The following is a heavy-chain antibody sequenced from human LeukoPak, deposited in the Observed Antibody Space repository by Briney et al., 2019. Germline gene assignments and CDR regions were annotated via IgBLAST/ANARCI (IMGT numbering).Heavy chain of an antibody. CDR2: INSDGSST. Sequence: GGSLRLSCAASGFTFSRNWMHWVRQAPGKGLVWVSRINSDGSSTSYADSVKGRFTISRDNAKNTLYLQMNSLRAEDTAVYYCARNLLGFCSGGSCYYYYGMDVWGQGTTVTVSS. V-gene: IGHV3-74*01. CDR3: ARNLLGFCSGGSCYYYYGMDV. CDR1: GFTFSRNW. D-gene: IGHD2-15*01. J-gene: IGHJ6*02.